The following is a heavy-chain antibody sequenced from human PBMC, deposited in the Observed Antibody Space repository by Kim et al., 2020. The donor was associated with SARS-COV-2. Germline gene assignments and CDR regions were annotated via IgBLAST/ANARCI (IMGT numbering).Heavy chain of an antibody. J-gene: IGHJ4*02. V-gene: IGHV4-31*02. Sequence: NPSLKSRVTISVDTSKNQFSLKLSSVTAADTAVYYCARAGSSSWYVEFDYWGQGTLVTVSS. D-gene: IGHD6-13*01. CDR3: ARAGSSSWYVEFDY.